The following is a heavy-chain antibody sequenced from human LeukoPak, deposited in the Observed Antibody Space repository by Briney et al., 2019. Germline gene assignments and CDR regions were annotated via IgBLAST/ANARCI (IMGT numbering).Heavy chain of an antibody. CDR2: ISAYNGNT. D-gene: IGHD2-2*01. Sequence: ASVTVSCKASGYTFTRYGISWVRQGPGQGLEWMGWISAYNGNTNYAQTLQGRVTMTTETSTSTAYMELRSLRSDDTAVYYCARDDAVPAAINFDYWGQGTLVTVSS. CDR3: ARDDAVPAAINFDY. V-gene: IGHV1-18*01. CDR1: GYTFTRYG. J-gene: IGHJ4*02.